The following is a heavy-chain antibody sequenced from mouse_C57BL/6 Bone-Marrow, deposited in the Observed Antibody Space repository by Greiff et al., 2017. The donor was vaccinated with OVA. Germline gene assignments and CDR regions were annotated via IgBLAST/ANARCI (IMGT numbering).Heavy chain of an antibody. CDR3: AISGGYPYAMDY. V-gene: IGHV1-18*01. CDR2: INPNNGGT. D-gene: IGHD2-2*01. Sequence: DVKLQESGPELVKPGASVKIPCKASGYTFTDYNMDWVKQSHGKSLEWIGDINPNNGGTIYNQKFKGKATLTVDKSSSTAYMELRSLTSDDTAVYYCAISGGYPYAMDYWGQGTSVTVSS. CDR1: GYTFTDYN. J-gene: IGHJ4*01.